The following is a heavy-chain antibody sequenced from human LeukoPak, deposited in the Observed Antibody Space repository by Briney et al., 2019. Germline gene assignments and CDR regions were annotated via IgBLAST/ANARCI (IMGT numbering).Heavy chain of an antibody. V-gene: IGHV3-21*01. Sequence: GGSLRLSCAASGFTFSSYSMNWVRQAPGKGLEWVSSISSSSSYIYYADSVKGRFTISRDNAKNSLYLQMYSLRAEDTAVYYCARFGSDIAAAGTDDAFDIWGQGTMVTVSS. CDR3: ARFGSDIAAAGTDDAFDI. J-gene: IGHJ3*02. D-gene: IGHD6-13*01. CDR1: GFTFSSYS. CDR2: ISSSSSYI.